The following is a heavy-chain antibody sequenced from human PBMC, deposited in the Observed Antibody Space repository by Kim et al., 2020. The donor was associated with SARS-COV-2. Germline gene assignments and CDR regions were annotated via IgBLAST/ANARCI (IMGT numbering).Heavy chain of an antibody. CDR2: ISYDGSNK. D-gene: IGHD6-13*01. J-gene: IGHJ6*02. Sequence: GGSLRLSCAASGFTFSSYGMHWVRQAPGKGLEWVAVISYDGSNKYYADSVKGRFTISRDNSKNTLYLQMNSLRAEDTAVYYCAKVHSSSWYYYYYYYGMDVWGQGTTVTVSS. V-gene: IGHV3-30*18. CDR1: GFTFSSYG. CDR3: AKVHSSSWYYYYYYYGMDV.